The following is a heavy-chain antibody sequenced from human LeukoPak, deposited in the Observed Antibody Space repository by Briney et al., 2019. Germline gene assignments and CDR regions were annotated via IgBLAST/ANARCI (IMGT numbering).Heavy chain of an antibody. D-gene: IGHD6-19*01. CDR1: GGSISSSSYY. V-gene: IGHV4-39*01. J-gene: IGHJ4*02. CDR2: IYYSGST. Sequence: SETLSLTCTVSGGSISSSSYYWGWIRQPPGKGLEWIGVIYYSGSTYYNPSLKSRVTISVDTSKNQFSLKLSSVTAADTAVYYCARRRSGWHFDYWGQGTLVTVSS. CDR3: ARRRSGWHFDY.